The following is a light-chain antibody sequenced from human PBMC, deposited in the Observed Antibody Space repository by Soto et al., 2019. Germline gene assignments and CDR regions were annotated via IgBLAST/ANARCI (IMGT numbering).Light chain of an antibody. Sequence: QSALAQPASVSGSPGQSITISCTGTSSDIGRYNLVSWYQQYPGKAPKLVIYDVTKRPSGVSDRFSASKSGNTASLTISGLQAEDEADYYCCSHAGRGSVLFGGGTKRTVL. CDR1: SSDIGRYNL. CDR3: CSHAGRGSVL. J-gene: IGLJ2*01. V-gene: IGLV2-23*02. CDR2: DVT.